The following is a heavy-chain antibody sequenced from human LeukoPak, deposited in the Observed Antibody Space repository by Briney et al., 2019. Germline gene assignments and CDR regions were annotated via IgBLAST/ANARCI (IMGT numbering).Heavy chain of an antibody. V-gene: IGHV4-30-4*02. D-gene: IGHD4-23*01. CDR3: ASSVVTPSPAFDY. J-gene: IGHJ4*02. Sequence: SDTLSLTCTVSGGSISSGDYYWSWIRQPPGKGLEWIGYIYYSGSTYYNPSLKSRVTIPVDTSKNQFSLKLSSVTAADTAVYYCASSVVTPSPAFDYWGQGTLVTVSS. CDR1: GGSISSGDYY. CDR2: IYYSGST.